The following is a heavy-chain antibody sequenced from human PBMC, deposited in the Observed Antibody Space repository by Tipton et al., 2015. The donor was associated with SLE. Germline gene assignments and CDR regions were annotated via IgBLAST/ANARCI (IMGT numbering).Heavy chain of an antibody. CDR3: ARGILEWSDY. CDR1: GGSFSGYY. J-gene: IGHJ4*02. V-gene: IGHV4-34*01. CDR2: INHSGST. Sequence: LRLSCAVYGGSFSGYYWSWIRQPPGKGLEWIGEINHSGSTNYNPSLKSRVTISVDTSKNQFSLKLSSVTAADTAVYYRARGILEWSDYWGQGTLVTVSS. D-gene: IGHD3-3*01.